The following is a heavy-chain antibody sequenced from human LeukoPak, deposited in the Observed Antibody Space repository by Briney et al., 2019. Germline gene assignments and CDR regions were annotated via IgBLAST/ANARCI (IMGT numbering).Heavy chain of an antibody. CDR2: ISSSSSYI. V-gene: IGHV3-21*01. D-gene: IGHD3-9*01. CDR1: GFTFSSYS. J-gene: IGHJ4*02. CDR3: ARRKSGYDILTADY. Sequence: GGSLSPSCAPSGFTFSSYSMNWVRQAPGKGLEWVSSISSSSSYIYYADSVKGRFTISRDNAKNSLYLQMNSLRAEDTAVYYCARRKSGYDILTADYWGQGTLVTVSS.